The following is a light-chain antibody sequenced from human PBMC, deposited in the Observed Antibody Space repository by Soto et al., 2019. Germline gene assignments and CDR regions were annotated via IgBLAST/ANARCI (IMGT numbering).Light chain of an antibody. CDR3: QQYNSYWT. Sequence: DIQMTQSPSTLSASVGDRVTITCRASQSISSWLAWYQQKRGKAPKLLIYDASSLESGVPSRFSGSGSGTEFTLTISSLQPDDFATYYCQQYNSYWTFGHGTKVDIK. V-gene: IGKV1-5*01. J-gene: IGKJ1*01. CDR2: DAS. CDR1: QSISSW.